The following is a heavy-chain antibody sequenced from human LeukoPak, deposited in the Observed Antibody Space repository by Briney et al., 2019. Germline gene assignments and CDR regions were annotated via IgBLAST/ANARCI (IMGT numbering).Heavy chain of an antibody. CDR2: IYDSGST. J-gene: IGHJ6*02. V-gene: IGHV4-59*08. CDR1: GGSISGHY. D-gene: IGHD3-16*01. CDR3: ARQFGYYYGMDV. Sequence: SETLSLICTVSGGSISGHYWSWIRQPPGKRLEWIVYIYDSGSTNYNPSLKSRATISEDTSKNQISLKLNSVTAADTAVYYCARQFGYYYGMDVWGQGTTVTVSS.